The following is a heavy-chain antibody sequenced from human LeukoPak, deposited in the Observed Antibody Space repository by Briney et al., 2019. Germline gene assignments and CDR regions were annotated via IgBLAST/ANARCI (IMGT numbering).Heavy chain of an antibody. CDR3: ARDRDCSGGSFYHRRLDYYGMDV. CDR2: INPNSGGT. Sequence: ASVKVSCKASGYTFTGYYMHWVRQAPGQGLEWMGWINPNSGGTNYAQKFQGRVTMTRDTSISTAYMELSRLRSDDTDVYYCARDRDCSGGSFYHRRLDYYGMDVWGQGTTVTVSS. J-gene: IGHJ6*02. D-gene: IGHD2-15*01. CDR1: GYTFTGYY. V-gene: IGHV1-2*02.